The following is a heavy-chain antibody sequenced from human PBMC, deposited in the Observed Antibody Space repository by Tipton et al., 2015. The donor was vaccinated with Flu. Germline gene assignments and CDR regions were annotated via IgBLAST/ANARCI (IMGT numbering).Heavy chain of an antibody. Sequence: TLSLTCTVSGGSISSSSPYWGWIRQPPGKGLEWIGSIYHSGSTYYNPSLKCRVTISVDTSKNQFSLKLGSVTAGDTAVYYCARRDCAGGICYSRVYDAFDIWGQGTLVTVSS. D-gene: IGHD2-8*02. J-gene: IGHJ3*02. CDR1: GGSISSSSPY. CDR3: ARRDCAGGICYSRVYDAFDI. V-gene: IGHV4-39*07. CDR2: IYHSGST.